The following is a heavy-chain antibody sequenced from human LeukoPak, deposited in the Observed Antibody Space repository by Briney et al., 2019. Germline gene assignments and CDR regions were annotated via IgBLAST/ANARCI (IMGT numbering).Heavy chain of an antibody. CDR2: IYYSGST. CDR1: GGSISSYY. V-gene: IGHV4-59*08. D-gene: IGHD6-19*01. Sequence: SETLSLTCTVSGGSISSYYWSWIRQPPGKGLEWIGYIYYSGSTNYNPSLKSRVTISVDTSKNQFSLKLSSVTAADTALYFGARLIKIGWYIGAFDIWGQGTMVTVSS. CDR3: ARLIKIGWYIGAFDI. J-gene: IGHJ3*02.